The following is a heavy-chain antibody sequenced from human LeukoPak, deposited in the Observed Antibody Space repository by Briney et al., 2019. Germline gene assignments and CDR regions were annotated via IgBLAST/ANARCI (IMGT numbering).Heavy chain of an antibody. CDR3: LAGYYYYYMDV. CDR2: TNTHGTSA. V-gene: IGHV3-74*01. Sequence: GGSLRLSCAASGFTFNNYWMHWVRQAPGKGLVWVARTNTHGTSANYADSVKGRFIISRDKANNTLYLQMNGLRDEDTGVYYALAGYYYYYMDVWGKGTTVTVSS. D-gene: IGHD6-13*01. J-gene: IGHJ6*03. CDR1: GFTFNNYW.